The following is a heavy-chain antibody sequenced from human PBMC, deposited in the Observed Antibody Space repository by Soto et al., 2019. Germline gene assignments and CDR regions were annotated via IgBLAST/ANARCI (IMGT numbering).Heavy chain of an antibody. D-gene: IGHD3-16*01. V-gene: IGHV4-59*11. CDR2: IYYTRTT. CDR1: GASRSSHY. Sequence: SETLSLTCTVYGASRSSHYWCWIRQHPGKGLEWIGYIYYTRTTYYSPSLKSRVTMSVDTSKNQFSLELTSVTAADTAVYYWARDVRIEVPEGGYYYYGMDVWGQGTTVTVSS. CDR3: ARDVRIEVPEGGYYYYGMDV. J-gene: IGHJ6*02.